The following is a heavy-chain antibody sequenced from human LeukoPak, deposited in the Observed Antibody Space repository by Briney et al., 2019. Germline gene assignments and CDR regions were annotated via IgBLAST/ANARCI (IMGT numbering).Heavy chain of an antibody. V-gene: IGHV3-23*01. J-gene: IGHJ4*02. CDR3: AKNYGGGATMLDY. Sequence: PGESLRLSCAASGFIFSSYVMSWVRQAPGKGLEWVSGIGGSGGSTYYADSVKGRFTLSRDNSKNTAFLQMNSLRAEDTAVYYCAKNYGGGATMLDYWGQGTLVTVSS. CDR2: IGGSGGST. D-gene: IGHD1-26*01. CDR1: GFIFSSYV.